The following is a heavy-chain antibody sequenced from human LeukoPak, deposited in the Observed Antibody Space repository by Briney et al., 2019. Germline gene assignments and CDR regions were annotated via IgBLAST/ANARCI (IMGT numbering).Heavy chain of an antibody. J-gene: IGHJ4*02. Sequence: SETLSLTCTVSGGSISNSSYYWGWIRQPPGKGLEWIGNIYYSGSTYYNPSLKSRVTISVDTSKNQFSLKLSSVTAADTAVYYCARSPITTVVTHFDYWGQGTLVTVSS. CDR3: ARSPITTVVTHFDY. D-gene: IGHD4-23*01. V-gene: IGHV4-39*07. CDR1: GGSISNSSYY. CDR2: IYYSGST.